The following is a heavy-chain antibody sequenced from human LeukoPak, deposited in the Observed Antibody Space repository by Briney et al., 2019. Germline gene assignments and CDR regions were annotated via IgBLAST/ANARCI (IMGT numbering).Heavy chain of an antibody. CDR1: GVSVSSGSYY. CDR3: ATARSGRCLDY. D-gene: IGHD1-26*01. Sequence: SETLSLTCTVSGVSVSSGSYYWAWIRQPPGKGLEWIGYNYFSGSTNQNPSLKGRVTISVDRSKNKISLKLISMTVADTAVYYCATARSGRCLDYWGQGTPVTVSS. J-gene: IGHJ4*02. CDR2: NYFSGST. V-gene: IGHV4-61*01.